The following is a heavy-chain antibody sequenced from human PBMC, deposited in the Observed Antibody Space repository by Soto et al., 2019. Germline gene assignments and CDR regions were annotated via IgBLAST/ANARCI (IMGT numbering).Heavy chain of an antibody. V-gene: IGHV4-59*01. CDR1: GGSISSYY. CDR2: IYYSGST. CDR3: ARAWIQPLDY. D-gene: IGHD5-18*01. Sequence: SETLSLTCTVSGGSISSYYWSWIRQPPGKGLEWIGYIYYSGSTNYNPSLKSRVTISVDTSKNQFSLKLSSVTAADTAVYYCARAWIQPLDYWGQGTLVTVSS. J-gene: IGHJ4*02.